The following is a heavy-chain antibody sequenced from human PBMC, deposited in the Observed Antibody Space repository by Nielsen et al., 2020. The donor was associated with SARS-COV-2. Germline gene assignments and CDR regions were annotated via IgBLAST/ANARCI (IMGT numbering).Heavy chain of an antibody. CDR3: ARERELAAAGYYYYGMDV. D-gene: IGHD6-13*01. CDR1: GYTFTSYG. V-gene: IGHV1-18*01. J-gene: IGHJ6*02. CDR2: ISAYNGNT. Sequence: ASVKVSCKASGYTFTSYGISWVRQAPGQGLEWTGWISAYNGNTNYAQKLQGRVTMTTDTSTSTAYMELRSLRSDDTAVYYCARERELAAAGYYYYGMDVWGQGTTVTVSS.